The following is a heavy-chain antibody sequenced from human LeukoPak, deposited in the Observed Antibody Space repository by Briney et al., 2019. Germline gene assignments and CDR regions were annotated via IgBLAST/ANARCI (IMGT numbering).Heavy chain of an antibody. Sequence: SVKVSCKASGGTFSSDTISWARQAPGQGLEWMGRIIPILGIANYAQKFQGRVTITADKSTSTAYMELSSLRSEDTAVYYCARENGYSGYDWVFDYWGQGTLVTVSS. CDR1: GGTFSSDT. J-gene: IGHJ4*02. CDR3: ARENGYSGYDWVFDY. CDR2: IIPILGIA. D-gene: IGHD5-12*01. V-gene: IGHV1-69*04.